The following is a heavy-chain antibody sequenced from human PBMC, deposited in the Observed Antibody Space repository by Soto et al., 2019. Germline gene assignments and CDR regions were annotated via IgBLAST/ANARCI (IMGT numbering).Heavy chain of an antibody. CDR3: AKALDCTNGVCASLVY. CDR2: ISGSGGST. V-gene: IGHV3-23*01. D-gene: IGHD2-8*01. CDR1: GFTFSRYA. Sequence: GGSLRLSCAASGFTFSRYAMSWVRQAPGKGLEWVSAISGSGGSTYYADSVKGRFTISRDNSKNTLYLQMNSLRAEDTAVYYCAKALDCTNGVCASLVYWGQGTLVTVSS. J-gene: IGHJ4*02.